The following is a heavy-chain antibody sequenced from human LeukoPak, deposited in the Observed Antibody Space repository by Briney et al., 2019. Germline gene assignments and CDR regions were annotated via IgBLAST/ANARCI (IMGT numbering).Heavy chain of an antibody. D-gene: IGHD3-22*01. CDR3: ARHRLHRIYYDTTGYYHDACDI. CDR2: ISAYNGNT. V-gene: IGHV1-18*01. Sequence: ASVKVSCKASGYTFTSYDINWVRQATGQGLEWMGWISAYNGNTNYAQKLQGRVTMTTDTSTSTAYMELRSLRSDDTAVYFCARHRLHRIYYDTTGYYHDACDIWGQGTMVTVSS. J-gene: IGHJ3*02. CDR1: GYTFTSYD.